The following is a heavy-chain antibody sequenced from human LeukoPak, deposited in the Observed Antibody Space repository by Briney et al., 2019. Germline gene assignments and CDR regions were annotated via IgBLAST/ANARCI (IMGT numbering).Heavy chain of an antibody. CDR3: AKESWTQYYFVY. CDR2: ISWNSGSI. D-gene: IGHD6-13*01. CDR1: GFTFDDYA. V-gene: IGHV3-9*01. J-gene: IGHJ4*02. Sequence: PGGSLRLSCAACGFTFDDYAMHWVRQAPGKGLEWVSGISWNSGSIGYADSVKGRFTISRDNAKNSLYLQMNSLRAEDTALYYCAKESWTQYYFVYWGQGTLVTVSS.